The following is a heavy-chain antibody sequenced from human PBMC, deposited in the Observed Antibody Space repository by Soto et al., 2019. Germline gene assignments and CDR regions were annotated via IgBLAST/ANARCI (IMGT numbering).Heavy chain of an antibody. V-gene: IGHV3-30*03. D-gene: IGHD6-19*01. J-gene: IGHJ3*02. Sequence: VGSLRLSCAASGFTFSSYGMHWVRQAPGKGLEWVAVISYDGSNKYYADSVKGRFTISRDNSKNTLYLQMNSLRAEDTAVYYCRGWYSTLHAFDIWGQGTMVTVSS. CDR2: ISYDGSNK. CDR3: RGWYSTLHAFDI. CDR1: GFTFSSYG.